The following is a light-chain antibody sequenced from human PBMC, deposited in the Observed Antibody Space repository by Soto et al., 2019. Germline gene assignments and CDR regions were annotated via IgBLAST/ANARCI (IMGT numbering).Light chain of an antibody. CDR3: QQYYSTRT. J-gene: IGKJ1*01. CDR1: LSVLYSSNNKNY. V-gene: IGKV4-1*01. Sequence: DIVLTLSPDSLAVSLGERATINCKSSLSVLYSSNNKNYLAWYQQKPGQPPKLLIYWASTRESGVPDRFSGSGSGTDFTLTISSLQAEDVAVYYCQQYYSTRTFGQGTKVDI. CDR2: WAS.